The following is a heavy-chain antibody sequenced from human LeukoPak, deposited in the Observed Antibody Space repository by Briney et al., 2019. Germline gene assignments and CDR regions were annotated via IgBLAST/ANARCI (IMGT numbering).Heavy chain of an antibody. CDR1: GGTFSSYA. J-gene: IGHJ5*02. Sequence: GSSVKVSCKASGGTFSSYAISWVRQAPGQGLEWMGGIIPIFGTANYAQKFQGRVTITTDESTSTAYMELSSLRSEDTAAYYCAREKQLAPSYWFDPWGQGTLVTVSS. CDR3: AREKQLAPSYWFDP. D-gene: IGHD6-6*01. CDR2: IIPIFGTA. V-gene: IGHV1-69*05.